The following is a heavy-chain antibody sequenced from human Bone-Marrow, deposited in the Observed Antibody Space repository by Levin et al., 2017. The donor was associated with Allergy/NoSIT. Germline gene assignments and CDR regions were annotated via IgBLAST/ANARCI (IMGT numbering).Heavy chain of an antibody. CDR2: MRYSGDTT. CDR1: GFTFSSYT. J-gene: IGHJ3*02. CDR3: AKGLSSGSPYRAFDM. V-gene: IGHV3-23*01. Sequence: GESLKISCAASGFTFSSYTMTWVRQAPGKGLEWVSTMRYSGDTTYYADSVKGRFTISRDSSKDTLFLQMNSLRAEDTAVYYCAKGLSSGSPYRAFDMWGQGTMVTVSS. D-gene: IGHD1-26*01.